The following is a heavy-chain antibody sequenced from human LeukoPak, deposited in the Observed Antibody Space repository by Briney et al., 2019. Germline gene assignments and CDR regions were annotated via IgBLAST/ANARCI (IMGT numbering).Heavy chain of an antibody. CDR3: ARDRGPGWFDP. J-gene: IGHJ5*02. Sequence: GGSLRLSCAVSAFAVSSNYVSWVRQAPGKGLEWVSVIYSTGTTFYADSVKGRLTISRDNSKNTVYLQMNSMRPEDTAVYYCARDRGPGWFDPWGQGTLVTVSS. CDR2: IYSTGTT. CDR1: AFAVSSNY. D-gene: IGHD3-10*01. V-gene: IGHV3-66*03.